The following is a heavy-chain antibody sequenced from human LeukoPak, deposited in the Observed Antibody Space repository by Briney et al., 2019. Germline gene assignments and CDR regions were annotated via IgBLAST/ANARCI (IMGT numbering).Heavy chain of an antibody. D-gene: IGHD5-12*01. CDR1: GGSISSYY. CDR2: IYYSGST. V-gene: IGHV4-59*01. CDR3: ARGYSGYDSQFHFDY. J-gene: IGHJ4*02. Sequence: RSETLSLTCTVSGGSISSYYWSWIRQPPGKGLEWIGYIYYSGSTNYNPSLKRRVAISVDTSKNQFSLKLSSVTAADTAVYYCARGYSGYDSQFHFDYWGQGTLVTVSS.